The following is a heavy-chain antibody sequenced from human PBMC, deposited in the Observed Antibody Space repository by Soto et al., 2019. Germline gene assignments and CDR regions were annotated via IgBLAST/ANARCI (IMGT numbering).Heavy chain of an antibody. V-gene: IGHV4-30-2*02. D-gene: IGHD2-15*01. CDR2: IYHSGST. J-gene: IGHJ4*02. Sequence: SETLSLTCTVSGGSISSGGYSWSWIRQPPGKGLEWIGYIYHSGSTYYNPSLKSRVTISVDRSKNQFSLNLTSVTAADTAVYYCVRLPGDYWGQGTLVTVSS. CDR3: VRLPGDY. CDR1: GGSISSGGYS.